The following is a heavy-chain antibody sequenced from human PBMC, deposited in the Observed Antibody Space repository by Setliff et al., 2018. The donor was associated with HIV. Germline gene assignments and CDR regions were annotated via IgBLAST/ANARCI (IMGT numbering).Heavy chain of an antibody. D-gene: IGHD7-27*01. Sequence: GESLKISCNTSGYSFDIYWIGWVRQMPGNGLEWMGIIYPGDSDTRYSPSFQGQVTISADRSITTAYLQWRSLKTSDTAIYYCIRRRRAPGTGDLEAYWGQGTLVTVSS. CDR3: IRRRRAPGTGDLEAY. J-gene: IGHJ4*02. V-gene: IGHV5-51*01. CDR1: GYSFDIYW. CDR2: IYPGDSDT.